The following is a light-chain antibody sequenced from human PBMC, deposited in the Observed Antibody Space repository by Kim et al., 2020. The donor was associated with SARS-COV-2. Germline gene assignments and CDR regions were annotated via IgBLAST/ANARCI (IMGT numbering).Light chain of an antibody. Sequence: FAPWERASHSCRASQSVSSRYLALYQQKPGQAPRLLIYAASSRATGIPDSFSGSVSGTDFTLTISRLEPEYSAVYSCQQFGRSPYTFGQGTKLEI. V-gene: IGKV3-20*01. J-gene: IGKJ2*01. CDR1: QSVSSRY. CDR3: QQFGRSPYT. CDR2: AAS.